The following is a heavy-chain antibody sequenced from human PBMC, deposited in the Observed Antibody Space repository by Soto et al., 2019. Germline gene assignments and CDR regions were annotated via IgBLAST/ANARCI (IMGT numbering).Heavy chain of an antibody. D-gene: IGHD1-26*01. CDR3: AREDGIVGATSAFDY. J-gene: IGHJ4*02. CDR2: INGRSNYI. CDR1: GFTFTTFT. V-gene: IGHV3-21*01. Sequence: GGSLRLSCAASGFTFTTFTMNWVRQAPGKGLEWVSSINGRSNYIYYADSVKGRFTISRDNAKNLLYLQMNGLSAEDTAVYFCAREDGIVGATSAFDYWGQGTLVTVSS.